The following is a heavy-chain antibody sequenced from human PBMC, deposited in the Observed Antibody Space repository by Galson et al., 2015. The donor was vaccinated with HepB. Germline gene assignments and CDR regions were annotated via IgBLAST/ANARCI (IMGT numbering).Heavy chain of an antibody. CDR1: GFTFSSYG. Sequence: SLRLSCAASGFTFSSYGMHWVRQAPGKGLEWVAVISYDGSNKYYADSVKGRFIISRDNSKNTLYLQMNSLRAEDTAVYYCAKGRARAMVRGVSHMDVWGKGTTVTVSS. CDR2: ISYDGSNK. V-gene: IGHV3-30*18. J-gene: IGHJ6*03. D-gene: IGHD3-10*01. CDR3: AKGRARAMVRGVSHMDV.